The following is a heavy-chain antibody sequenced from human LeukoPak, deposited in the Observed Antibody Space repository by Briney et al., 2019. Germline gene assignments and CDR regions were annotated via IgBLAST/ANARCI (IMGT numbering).Heavy chain of an antibody. CDR3: AKEPERLYYDFWSGPPDAFDI. Sequence: SETLSLTCTVSGGSISDNYWSWIRQPPGKGLEWIGYAYYSGHTNYNSSLKSRVTMSLDTSKSQFSLRLSSVTAADTAVYYCAKEPERLYYDFWSGPPDAFDIWGQGTMVTVSS. D-gene: IGHD3-3*01. CDR1: GGSISDNY. V-gene: IGHV4-59*12. J-gene: IGHJ3*02. CDR2: AYYSGHT.